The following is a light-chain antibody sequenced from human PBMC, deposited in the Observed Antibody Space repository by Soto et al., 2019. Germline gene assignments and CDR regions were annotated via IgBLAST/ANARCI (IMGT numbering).Light chain of an antibody. J-gene: IGLJ3*02. Sequence: SVLTQPPPGSGAPGQKVTISCTGSASNLGAKYAVHWYQHLPGTAPKLLIYDSIHRPAGVPDRFSGSKSDTSASLAITGLQAEDEADYYCQSYDTTLSGLVFGGGSKVTVL. CDR3: QSYDTTLSGLV. CDR1: ASNLGAKYA. V-gene: IGLV1-40*01. CDR2: DSI.